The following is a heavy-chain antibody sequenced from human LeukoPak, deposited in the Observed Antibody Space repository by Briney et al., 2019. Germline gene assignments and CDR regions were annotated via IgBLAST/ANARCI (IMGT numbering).Heavy chain of an antibody. D-gene: IGHD2-15*01. Sequence: ASVKVSCKASGYTFTSYYMHWVRQAPGQGLEWMGIINPSGGSTSYAQKFQGRVTMTRNTSISTAYMELSSLRSEDTAVYYCARGLSICSGGSCYDGNYWGQGTLVTVSS. J-gene: IGHJ4*02. V-gene: IGHV1-46*01. CDR2: INPSGGST. CDR3: ARGLSICSGGSCYDGNY. CDR1: GYTFTSYY.